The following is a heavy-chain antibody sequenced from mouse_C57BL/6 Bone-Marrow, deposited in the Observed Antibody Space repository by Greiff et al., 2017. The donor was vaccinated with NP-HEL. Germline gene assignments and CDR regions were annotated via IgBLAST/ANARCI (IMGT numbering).Heavy chain of an antibody. CDR3: ARIRTTITTVVGTGFPPWFAY. V-gene: IGHV1-75*01. CDR1: GYTFTDYY. CDR2: IFPGSGST. Sequence: VQLQQSGPELVKPGASVKISCKASGYTFTDYYINWVKQRPGQGLEWIGWIFPGSGSTYYNEKFKGKATFTVDKSSSTAYMLLSSLTSEDSAVYFCARIRTTITTVVGTGFPPWFAYWGQGTLVTVSA. J-gene: IGHJ3*01. D-gene: IGHD1-1*01.